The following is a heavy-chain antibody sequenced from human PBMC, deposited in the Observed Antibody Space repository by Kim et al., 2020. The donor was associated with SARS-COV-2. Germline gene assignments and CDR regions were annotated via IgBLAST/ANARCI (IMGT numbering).Heavy chain of an antibody. CDR2: IYPGDSDT. Sequence: GDSLKISCKGSGYSFTSYWIGWVRQMPGKGLEWMGIIYPGDSDTRYSPSFQGQVTISADKSISTAYLQWSSLKASDTAMNYCARRAGYSGGSNNWFDPWGQGTLVTVSS. D-gene: IGHD5-12*01. CDR3: ARRAGYSGGSNNWFDP. CDR1: GYSFTSYW. V-gene: IGHV5-51*01. J-gene: IGHJ5*02.